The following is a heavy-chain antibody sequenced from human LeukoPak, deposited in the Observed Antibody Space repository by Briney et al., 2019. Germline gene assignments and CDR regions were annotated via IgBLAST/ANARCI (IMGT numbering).Heavy chain of an antibody. CDR3: TSTAVAGPGFY. D-gene: IGHD6-19*01. J-gene: IGHJ4*02. Sequence: PGGSLRLSCAASGFTFSAYWMSWVRQAPGKGLEWVANIKPDGNEKYYVDSVKGRFTISRDNAKDSVYLQMSSLRAKDTAVYYCTSTAVAGPGFYWGQGTLVIVSS. CDR2: IKPDGNEK. CDR1: GFTFSAYW. V-gene: IGHV3-7*01.